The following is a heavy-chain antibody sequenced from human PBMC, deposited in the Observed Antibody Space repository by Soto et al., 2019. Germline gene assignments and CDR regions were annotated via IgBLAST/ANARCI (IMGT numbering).Heavy chain of an antibody. CDR3: ARQGYDILTGRIYYYYYYYMDV. V-gene: IGHV4-39*01. J-gene: IGHJ6*03. CDR1: GGSISSSSYY. CDR2: IYYSGST. D-gene: IGHD3-9*01. Sequence: QLQLQESGPGLVKPSETLSLTCTVSGGSISSSSYYWGWIRQPPGKGLEWIGSIYYSGSTYYNPSLKSRVTISVDTSKNQFSLKLSSVTAADTAVYYCARQGYDILTGRIYYYYYYYMDVWGKGTTVTVSS.